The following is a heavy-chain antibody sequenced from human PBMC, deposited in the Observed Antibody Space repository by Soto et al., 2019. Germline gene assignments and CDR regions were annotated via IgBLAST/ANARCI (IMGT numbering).Heavy chain of an antibody. D-gene: IGHD6-19*01. Sequence: GGSLRLSCAASGFTFSSYDMHWVRQATGKGLEWVSAIGTAGDTYYPGSVKGRFTISRENAKNSLYLQMNSLRAGDTAVYYCARGKRVDSSGWFTPLGYWGQGTLVTVSS. CDR1: GFTFSSYD. CDR2: IGTAGDT. CDR3: ARGKRVDSSGWFTPLGY. J-gene: IGHJ4*02. V-gene: IGHV3-13*01.